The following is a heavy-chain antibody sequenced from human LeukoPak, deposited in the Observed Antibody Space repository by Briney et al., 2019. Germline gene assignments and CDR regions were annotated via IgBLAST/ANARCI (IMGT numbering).Heavy chain of an antibody. CDR2: TSSSGSTI. CDR3: ARDGGYYNLDV. CDR1: GFTFSGYE. Sequence: GGSLRLSCAASGFTFSGYEMNWVRQAPGKGLEWVAYTSSSGSTIYYADSVKGRFTISRDNAKNSLYLQMNSLRAEDTAVYYCARDGGYYNLDVWGKGTTVTISS. V-gene: IGHV3-48*03. D-gene: IGHD3-9*01. J-gene: IGHJ6*04.